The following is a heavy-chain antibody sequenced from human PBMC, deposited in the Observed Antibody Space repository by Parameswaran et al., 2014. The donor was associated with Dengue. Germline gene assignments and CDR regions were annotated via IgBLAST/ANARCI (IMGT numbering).Heavy chain of an antibody. Sequence: GSLRLSCAASGFTFSSYWMSWVRQAPGKGLEWVANIKQDGSEKYYVDSVKGRFTISRDNAKNSLYLQMNSLRAEDTAVYYCARVGHGSYYYDSSGYWFDYWGQGTLVTVSS. CDR3: ARVGHGSYYYDSSGYWFDY. CDR1: GFTFSSYW. D-gene: IGHD3-22*01. CDR2: IKQDGSEK. V-gene: IGHV3-7*01. J-gene: IGHJ4*02.